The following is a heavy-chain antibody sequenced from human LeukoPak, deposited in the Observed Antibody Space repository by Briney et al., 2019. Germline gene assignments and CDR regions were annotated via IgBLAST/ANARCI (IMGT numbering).Heavy chain of an antibody. Sequence: TXXLTCAXXXXXXXSXXAAXXXIXQSXSXXLXXXXRTYYRSKWFSDYAESVKSRITINPDTPKNQFSLQLNSVTPEDTAVYYCARGGLYGQHLERFDCWGQGTLVTVSS. CDR3: ARGGLYGQHLERFDC. J-gene: IGHJ4*02. D-gene: IGHD4/OR15-4a*01. V-gene: IGHV6-1*01. CDR1: XXXXXSXXAA. CDR2: TYYRSKWFS.